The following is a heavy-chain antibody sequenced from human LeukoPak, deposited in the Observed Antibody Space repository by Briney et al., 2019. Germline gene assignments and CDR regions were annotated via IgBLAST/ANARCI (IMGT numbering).Heavy chain of an antibody. CDR2: FDPEDGET. V-gene: IGHV1-24*01. D-gene: IGHD5-12*01. CDR1: GYTLTELS. Sequence: ASVKVSCKVSGYTLTELSMHWVRQAPGKGLEWMGGFDPEDGETIYAQKFQGRVTMTRNTSISTAYMELSSLRSEDTAVYYCARVGCSGYDCLYYYYYMDVWGKGTTVTISS. J-gene: IGHJ6*03. CDR3: ARVGCSGYDCLYYYYYMDV.